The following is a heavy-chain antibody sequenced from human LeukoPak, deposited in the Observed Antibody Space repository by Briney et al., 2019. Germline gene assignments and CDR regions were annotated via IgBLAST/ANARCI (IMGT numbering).Heavy chain of an antibody. Sequence: PGGSLRLSCAASGFTFSSYSMNWVRQAPGKGLEWVSSISSGSSYIYYADSVKGRFTISRDNAKNSLYLQMNSLRAEDTAVYYCARVGIVGADRILDFDYWGQGTLVTVSS. D-gene: IGHD1-26*01. CDR3: ARVGIVGADRILDFDY. CDR2: ISSGSSYI. J-gene: IGHJ4*02. V-gene: IGHV3-21*01. CDR1: GFTFSSYS.